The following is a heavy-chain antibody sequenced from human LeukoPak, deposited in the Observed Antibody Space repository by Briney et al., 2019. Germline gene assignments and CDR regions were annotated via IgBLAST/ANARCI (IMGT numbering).Heavy chain of an antibody. V-gene: IGHV3-21*01. J-gene: IGHJ6*04. Sequence: GGSLRLSCAASGFTFSSYSMNWVRQAPGKGLEWVSSISSSSNYIYYADSVKGRFTISRDNAKNSLYLQMNGLRAGDTAVYYCAELGITMIGGVWGKGTTVTISS. CDR3: AELGITMIGGV. CDR2: ISSSSNYI. D-gene: IGHD3-10*02. CDR1: GFTFSSYS.